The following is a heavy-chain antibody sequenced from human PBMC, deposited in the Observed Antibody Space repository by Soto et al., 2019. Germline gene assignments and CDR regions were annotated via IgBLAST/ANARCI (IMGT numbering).Heavy chain of an antibody. J-gene: IGHJ4*02. Sequence: QVHLVQSGAEVRKPGSSVRVSCKASGDTFTKYAISWLRQAPGHGLEWMGGIVPVFGRVTYAQRFQDRVSIIADKSTATSYLELTSLTADDTAVYYCAGVASGSTWDYFDYWGQGTLVTVSS. CDR1: GDTFTKYA. CDR3: AGVASGSTWDYFDY. D-gene: IGHD3-10*01. V-gene: IGHV1-69*06. CDR2: IVPVFGRV.